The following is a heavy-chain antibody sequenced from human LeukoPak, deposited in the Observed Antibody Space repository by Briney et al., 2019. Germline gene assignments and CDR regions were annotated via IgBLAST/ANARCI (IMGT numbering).Heavy chain of an antibody. Sequence: ASVKVSCTPSVYTFYDCGIIWVRQAPGQGLEWMGWIGADTGNTNFAQKLQDRVTMTTDTSTSTAYMELRSLTSDDTAVYYCAGCPRGTGRTSGFDFWGQGTLVTVSS. CDR1: VYTFYDCG. CDR3: AGCPRGTGRTSGFDF. CDR2: IGADTGNT. V-gene: IGHV1-18*04. D-gene: IGHD1-1*01. J-gene: IGHJ4*02.